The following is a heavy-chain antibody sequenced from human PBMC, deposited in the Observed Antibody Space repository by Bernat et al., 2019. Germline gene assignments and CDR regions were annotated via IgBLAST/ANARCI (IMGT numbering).Heavy chain of an antibody. Sequence: EVQLVQSGAEVKKPGESLKISCKGSGYSFTSYWIGWVRQMPGNGLEWMGIIYPGDTDTRYSPSFQGQVTISDDKSLSNAYRQWSSLKASDTAMYYCARRGISYSNYLSRSVDYYYYYMDVWGKGTTVTVSS. CDR3: ARRGISYSNYLSRSVDYYYYYMDV. J-gene: IGHJ6*03. CDR2: IYPGDTDT. V-gene: IGHV5-51*01. D-gene: IGHD4-11*01. CDR1: GYSFTSYW.